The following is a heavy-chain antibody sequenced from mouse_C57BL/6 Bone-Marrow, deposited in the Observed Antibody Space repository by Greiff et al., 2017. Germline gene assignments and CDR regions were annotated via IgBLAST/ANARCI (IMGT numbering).Heavy chain of an antibody. CDR3: GGGDYYGSSRYFDV. V-gene: IGHV1-76*01. CDR1: GYTFTDYY. D-gene: IGHD1-1*01. J-gene: IGHJ1*03. Sequence: QVQLQQSGAELVRPGASVKLSCKASGYTFTDYYINWVKQRPGQGLEWIARIYPGSGNTYYNEKFKGKATLTAEKSSSTAYMQLSSLTSEDSAVYCCGGGDYYGSSRYFDVWGKGTTVTVSS. CDR2: IYPGSGNT.